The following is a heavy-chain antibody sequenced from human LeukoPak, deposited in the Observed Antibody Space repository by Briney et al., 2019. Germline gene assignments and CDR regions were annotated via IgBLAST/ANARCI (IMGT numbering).Heavy chain of an antibody. CDR3: ARDHKGYSYGYRRGYSDYYYMDV. Sequence: PGGSLRLSCAASGFTLSSYAMSWVRQAPGKGLEWVSFISGSGGSTYYVDSVKGRFTISRDNSKNTLYLQMNSLRAEDTAVYYCARDHKGYSYGYRRGYSDYYYMDVWGKGTTVTVSS. V-gene: IGHV3-23*01. D-gene: IGHD5-18*01. J-gene: IGHJ6*03. CDR2: ISGSGGST. CDR1: GFTLSSYA.